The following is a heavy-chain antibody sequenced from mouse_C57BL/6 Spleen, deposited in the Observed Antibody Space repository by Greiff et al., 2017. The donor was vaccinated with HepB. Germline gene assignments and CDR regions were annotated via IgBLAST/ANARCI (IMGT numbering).Heavy chain of an antibody. CDR1: GFTFSSYA. CDR3: ARDRTQGAMDY. Sequence: EVKLMESGGGLVKPGGSLKLSCAASGFTFSSYAMSWVRQTPEKRLEWVATISDGGSYTYYPDNVKGRFTISRDNAKNNLYLQMSHLKSEDTAMYYCARDRTQGAMDYWGQGTSVTVSS. D-gene: IGHD3-2*02. CDR2: ISDGGSYT. V-gene: IGHV5-4*01. J-gene: IGHJ4*01.